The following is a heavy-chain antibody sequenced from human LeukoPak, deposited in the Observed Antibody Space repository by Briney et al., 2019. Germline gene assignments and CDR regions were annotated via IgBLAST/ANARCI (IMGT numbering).Heavy chain of an antibody. D-gene: IGHD2-15*01. V-gene: IGHV3-43*02. CDR1: GFTFDDYA. Sequence: GGSLRLSCAASGFTFDDYAMHWVRQAPGKGLDWVSLISVDGRSTYYADSVKGRFTISRDNSKNSLYLQMNSLRTEDTALYYCAKDICSGGSCYLDYWGQGSLVTVSS. J-gene: IGHJ4*02. CDR3: AKDICSGGSCYLDY. CDR2: ISVDGRST.